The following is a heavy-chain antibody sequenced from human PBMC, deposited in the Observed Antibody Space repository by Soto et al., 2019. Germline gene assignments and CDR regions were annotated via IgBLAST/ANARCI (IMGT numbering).Heavy chain of an antibody. CDR1: GNDFGMDW. V-gene: IGHV5-51*01. Sequence: VESLKISCHVSGNDFGMDWIAWVRQTPWRGLEWVGFIYPGDSETRYSPSFEGHVTISADRSSKTAYLQWRGLKASDTATYYCARHRRAIVATTDPLDIWGQGTKVTVSS. D-gene: IGHD1-26*01. CDR3: ARHRRAIVATTDPLDI. CDR2: IYPGDSET. J-gene: IGHJ3*02.